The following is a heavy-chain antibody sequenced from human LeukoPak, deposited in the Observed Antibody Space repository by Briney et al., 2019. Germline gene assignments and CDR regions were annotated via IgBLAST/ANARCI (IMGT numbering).Heavy chain of an antibody. CDR2: IYYSGST. CDR1: GGSISSYC. V-gene: IGHV4-59*01. CDR3: ARSYYDFWNGFYYFDY. J-gene: IGHJ4*02. Sequence: SETLSLTCTVSGGSISSYCWSWIRQPPGKGLEWIGYIYYSGSTNYNPSLKSGVTISVDTSKNQFSLKLSSVTAADTAVYYCARSYYDFWNGFYYFDYWGQGTLVTVSS. D-gene: IGHD3-3*01.